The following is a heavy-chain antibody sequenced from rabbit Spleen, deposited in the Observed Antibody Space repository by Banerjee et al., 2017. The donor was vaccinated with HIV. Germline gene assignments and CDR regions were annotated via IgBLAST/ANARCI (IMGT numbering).Heavy chain of an antibody. D-gene: IGHD2-1*01. CDR1: GFSFSNSYY. CDR3: ARVDRYHDYFEL. J-gene: IGHJ4*01. V-gene: IGHV1S45*01. Sequence: QEQLEESGGDLVKPEGSLTLTCTASGFSFSNSYYMYWVRQAPGKGLEWIGCIYSSNSSTYYASWAKGRFTISKTSSTTVTLQMTSLTAADTATYFCARVDRYHDYFELWGPGTLVTVS. CDR2: IYSSNSST.